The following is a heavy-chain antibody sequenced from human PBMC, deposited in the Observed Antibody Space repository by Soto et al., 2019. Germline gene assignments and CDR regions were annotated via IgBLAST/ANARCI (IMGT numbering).Heavy chain of an antibody. D-gene: IGHD3-9*01. J-gene: IGHJ4*02. Sequence: GASVKVSCKASGYTFTNSGFSWVQQAPGQGLEWVGWIRVNNGDTHYAQKLQGRVTMTTDTSTSTAFMELRSLRVDDTALYYCASTQFLIVIARGNYWGQGTLVTVSS. V-gene: IGHV1-18*01. CDR3: ASTQFLIVIARGNY. CDR2: IRVNNGDT. CDR1: GYTFTNSG.